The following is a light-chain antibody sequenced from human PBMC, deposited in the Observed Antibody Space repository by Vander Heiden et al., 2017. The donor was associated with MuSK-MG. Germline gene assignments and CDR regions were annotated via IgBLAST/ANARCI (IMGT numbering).Light chain of an antibody. J-gene: IGKJ3*01. CDR2: DAS. CDR3: QHPET. Sequence: EIVLTQSPATLSLSPGERATLSCRASQSVSSYLAWYQQKPGQAPRLLIYDASNRATGIPARYSGSGSGTDFTLTISSLEPEDFAVYYCQHPETFGPGTKVDIK. CDR1: QSVSSY. V-gene: IGKV3-11*01.